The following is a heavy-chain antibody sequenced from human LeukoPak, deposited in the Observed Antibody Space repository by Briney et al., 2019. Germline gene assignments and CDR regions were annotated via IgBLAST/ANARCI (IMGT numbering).Heavy chain of an antibody. CDR1: GYAFTSYD. CDR2: MNPNSGNT. Sequence: ASVKVSCKASGYAFTSYDVNWVRQATGQGLEWMGWMNPNSGNTGYAQKFQGRVTMTRNTSTNTAYMELSSLRSEDTAVYYCARKGYDTQAYYYYYGMDVWGQGTTVTVSS. D-gene: IGHD6-13*01. CDR3: ARKGYDTQAYYYYYGMDV. J-gene: IGHJ6*02. V-gene: IGHV1-8*01.